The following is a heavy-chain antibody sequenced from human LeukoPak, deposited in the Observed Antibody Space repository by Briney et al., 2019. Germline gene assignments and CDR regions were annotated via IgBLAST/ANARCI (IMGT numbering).Heavy chain of an antibody. CDR3: ARDSVIVDPNYRLVRGLLDY. D-gene: IGHD3-10*01. V-gene: IGHV4-39*07. J-gene: IGHJ4*02. CDR2: IYYSGST. Sequence: ASETLSLTCTVSGGSISSTSYYWGWIRQPPGKGLEWIGNIYYSGSTYYNPSLKSRVTISVDTSKNQFSLKLSSVTAADTAVYYCARDSVIVDPNYRLVRGLLDYWGQGTLVTVSS. CDR1: GGSISSTSYY.